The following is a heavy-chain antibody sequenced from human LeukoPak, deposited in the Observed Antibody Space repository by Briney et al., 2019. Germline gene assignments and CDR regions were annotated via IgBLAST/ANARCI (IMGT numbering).Heavy chain of an antibody. CDR2: ISSTSSHI. CDR3: AREEGLDY. D-gene: IGHD5-12*01. V-gene: IGHV3-21*01. Sequence: GGSLRLSCAASGFNFTTYTMNWVRQAPGKGLEWVASISSTSSHIFYADSVRGRFTISRDNAKNSLYLQMNSLRVEDTAVYYCAREEGLDYWGQGTLVTVSS. J-gene: IGHJ4*02. CDR1: GFNFTTYT.